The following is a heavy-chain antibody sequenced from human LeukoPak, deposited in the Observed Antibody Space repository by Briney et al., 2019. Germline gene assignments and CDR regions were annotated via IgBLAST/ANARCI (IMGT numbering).Heavy chain of an antibody. CDR2: INPNSGGT. V-gene: IGHV1-2*02. CDR3: ARDRYYYGSGSYFPGGFDP. D-gene: IGHD3-10*01. Sequence: ASVKLSCKASGYTFTGYYMHWVRQAPGQGREWMGWINPNSGGTNYAQKFQGRVTMTRDTSISTAYMELSRLRSDDTAVYYCARDRYYYGSGSYFPGGFDPWGQGTLVTVSS. J-gene: IGHJ5*02. CDR1: GYTFTGYY.